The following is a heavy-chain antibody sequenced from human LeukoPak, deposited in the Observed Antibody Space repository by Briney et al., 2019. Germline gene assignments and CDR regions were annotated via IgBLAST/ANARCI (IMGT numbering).Heavy chain of an antibody. CDR3: AREYRQDYGDDEPFYYMDV. D-gene: IGHD4-17*01. J-gene: IGHJ6*03. CDR1: GGSISSYY. Sequence: SETLSLTCTVSGGSISSYYWSWIRQPPGKGLEWIGYIYYSGSTNYNPSPKSRVTISVDTSKNQFSLKLSSVTAADTAVYYCAREYRQDYGDDEPFYYMDVWGKGTTVTVSS. V-gene: IGHV4-59*01. CDR2: IYYSGST.